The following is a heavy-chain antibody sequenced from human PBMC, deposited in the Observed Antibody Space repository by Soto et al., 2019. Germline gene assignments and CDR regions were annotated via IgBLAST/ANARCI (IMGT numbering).Heavy chain of an antibody. CDR3: GKGKGVTRSGVVYFDY. V-gene: IGHV3-30*18. CDR1: GFMFSSYG. D-gene: IGHD3-3*01. J-gene: IGHJ4*02. Sequence: VLLVESGGGLIQPGRSLRLSCVASGFMFSSYGMFWVRQAPGKGLEWVAVVTYDGRNAYYGESVKGRFTISRDNPNNRLYLEMNSLRAEDTAVYYCGKGKGVTRSGVVYFDYWGLGTALTVSS. CDR2: VTYDGRNA.